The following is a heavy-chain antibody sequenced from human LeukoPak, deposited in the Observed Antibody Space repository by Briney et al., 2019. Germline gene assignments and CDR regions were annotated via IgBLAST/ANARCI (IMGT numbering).Heavy chain of an antibody. Sequence: GGSLRLSCAASGFTFSSYSINWVRQAPGKGLEWVSSISSSSSYTHYADSVKGRFTISRDNAKNSLYLQMNSLRAEDTAVYYCARGDSSWYSVVDYFDYWGQGTLVTVSS. CDR2: ISSSSSYT. CDR3: ARGDSSWYSVVDYFDY. CDR1: GFTFSSYS. V-gene: IGHV3-21*01. J-gene: IGHJ4*02. D-gene: IGHD6-13*01.